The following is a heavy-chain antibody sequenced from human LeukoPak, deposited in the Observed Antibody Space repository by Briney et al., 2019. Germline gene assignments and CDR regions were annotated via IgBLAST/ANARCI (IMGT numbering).Heavy chain of an antibody. CDR3: ARHIPSASYYYGSGSAFDI. J-gene: IGHJ3*02. D-gene: IGHD3-10*01. CDR1: GVSISSGSNY. CDR2: IYSSGNT. Sequence: KPSETLSLTCSVSGVSISSGSNYWGWIRQPPGKTLEWIGSIYSSGNTYYNPSLKSRVTISVDTSKNQFSLKLSSVTAADTAVYYCARHIPSASYYYGSGSAFDIWGQGTMVTVSS. V-gene: IGHV4-39*01.